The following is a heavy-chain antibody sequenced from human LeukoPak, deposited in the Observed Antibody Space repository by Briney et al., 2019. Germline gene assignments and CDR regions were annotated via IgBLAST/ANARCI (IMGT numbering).Heavy chain of an antibody. Sequence: GGSLRLSCAASGFTFSDYYMSWIRQAPGKGLEWVSYISSSSSYTNYADSVKGRFTISRDNAKNSLYLQMNSLRAEDTAVYYCTRGATEATRYYYGLDVWGQGTTVTVSS. CDR1: GFTFSDYY. CDR2: ISSSSSYT. CDR3: TRGATEATRYYYGLDV. V-gene: IGHV3-11*05. D-gene: IGHD5-12*01. J-gene: IGHJ6*02.